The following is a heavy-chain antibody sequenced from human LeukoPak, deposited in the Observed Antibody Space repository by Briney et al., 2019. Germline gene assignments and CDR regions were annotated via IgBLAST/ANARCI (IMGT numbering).Heavy chain of an antibody. Sequence: GGSLRLSCAASGFTFSSYAMHWVRQAPGKGLEWVADITYDGSNKYYADSVKGRFTISRNNSKNTPYLQMNILRAETTAVYYSARGPTGYWGQGTLVTVSS. CDR3: ARGPTGY. J-gene: IGHJ4*02. D-gene: IGHD7-27*01. CDR2: ITYDGSNK. V-gene: IGHV3-30*01. CDR1: GFTFSSYA.